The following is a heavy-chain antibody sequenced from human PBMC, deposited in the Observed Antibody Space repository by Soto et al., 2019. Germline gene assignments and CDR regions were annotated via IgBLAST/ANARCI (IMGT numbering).Heavy chain of an antibody. Sequence: QLQLQESGPGLVKPSETLSLTCTVSGGSISTNSHYWVWIRQPPGKGLEWIGSIHYDGRTYYNPPLKSRVTVSVDTSRNQFSLNLISVTAADTAVYYCARHVGNYADWAFDSWGQGTLVTISS. CDR1: GGSISTNSHY. CDR3: ARHVGNYADWAFDS. CDR2: IHYDGRT. D-gene: IGHD4-17*01. V-gene: IGHV4-39*01. J-gene: IGHJ4*02.